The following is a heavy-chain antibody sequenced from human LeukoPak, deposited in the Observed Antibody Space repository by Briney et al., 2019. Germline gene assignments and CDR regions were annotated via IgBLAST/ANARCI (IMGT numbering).Heavy chain of an antibody. CDR3: AREHMVRGVINR. V-gene: IGHV4-4*07. CDR1: GGSISNYY. Sequence: SSGTLSLTCTVSGGSISNYYWSWIRQPAGKRLEWLGRIYSSGSTNYNPSLESRVTVSVDTSKNQFSLKLSSVTAADTAVYYCAREHMVRGVINRWGQGALVTVSS. D-gene: IGHD3-10*01. CDR2: IYSSGST. J-gene: IGHJ4*02.